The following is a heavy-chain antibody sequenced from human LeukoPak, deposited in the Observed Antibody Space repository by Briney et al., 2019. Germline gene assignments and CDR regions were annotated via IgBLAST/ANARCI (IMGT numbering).Heavy chain of an antibody. CDR1: GYTFTGYY. CDR3: ARSPGYCSGGSCPNWFDP. J-gene: IGHJ5*02. V-gene: IGHV1-18*04. Sequence: GASVKVSCKASGYTFTGYYMHWVRQAPGQGLEWMGWISAYNGNTNYAQKLQGRVTMTTDTSTSTAYMELRSLRSDDTAVYYCARSPGYCSGGSCPNWFDPWGQGTLVTVSS. D-gene: IGHD2-15*01. CDR2: ISAYNGNT.